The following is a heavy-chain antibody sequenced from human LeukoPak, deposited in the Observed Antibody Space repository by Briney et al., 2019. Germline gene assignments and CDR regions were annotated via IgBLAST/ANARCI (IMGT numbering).Heavy chain of an antibody. Sequence: ASETLSLTCTVPGDSMSSYYWTWIRQPPGKELEWIGSISYSGSTNYNPSLKSRVTMSIDTSKNQFSLKLNSVTAADTAVYYCARSGLVRGVSTWGQGTLVTVSS. D-gene: IGHD3-10*01. V-gene: IGHV4-59*01. J-gene: IGHJ4*02. CDR2: ISYSGST. CDR3: ARSGLVRGVST. CDR1: GDSMSSYY.